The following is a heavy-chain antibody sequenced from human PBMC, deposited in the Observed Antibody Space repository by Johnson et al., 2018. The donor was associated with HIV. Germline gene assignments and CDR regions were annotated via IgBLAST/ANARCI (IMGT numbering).Heavy chain of an antibody. CDR2: IYSGGTT. Sequence: VQLVESGGGLVQPGGSLRLSCAVSGFSVSTNYINWVRQAPGKGLEWVSVIYSGGTTYYGDSVMGRFTISRDNSNNTVYLQMHSLRTEEPAVYFCARDPLGRTVTVGAFDIWGQGTMVTVSS. J-gene: IGHJ3*02. D-gene: IGHD4-17*01. V-gene: IGHV3-66*01. CDR3: ARDPLGRTVTVGAFDI. CDR1: GFSVSTNY.